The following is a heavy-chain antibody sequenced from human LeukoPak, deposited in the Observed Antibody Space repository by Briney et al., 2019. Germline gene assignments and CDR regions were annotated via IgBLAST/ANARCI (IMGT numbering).Heavy chain of an antibody. CDR1: GASISSGGYY. Sequence: SETLSLTCTVSGASISSGGYYWSWIRQHPGRGLEWIGYMYYSGSTYYNPSLKSRVTISVDTSKNQFSPKLSSVTAADTAVYYCARRRAAAGTRWFDPWGQGTLVTVSS. CDR3: ARRRAAAGTRWFDP. CDR2: MYYSGST. D-gene: IGHD6-13*01. J-gene: IGHJ5*02. V-gene: IGHV4-31*03.